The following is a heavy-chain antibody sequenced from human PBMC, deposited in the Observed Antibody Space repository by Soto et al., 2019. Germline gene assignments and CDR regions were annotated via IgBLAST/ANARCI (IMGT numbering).Heavy chain of an antibody. V-gene: IGHV4-30-2*01. Sequence: KPSETLSLTCAVSGGSISSGGYSWSWIRQPPGKGLEWIGYIYHSGSTYYNPSLKSRVTISVDRSKNQFSLKLSSVTAADTAVYYCARVTGRRGQYDRVLNAFDIWGQGTMVTVSS. D-gene: IGHD3-22*01. CDR2: IYHSGST. CDR3: ARVTGRRGQYDRVLNAFDI. J-gene: IGHJ3*02. CDR1: GGSISSGGYS.